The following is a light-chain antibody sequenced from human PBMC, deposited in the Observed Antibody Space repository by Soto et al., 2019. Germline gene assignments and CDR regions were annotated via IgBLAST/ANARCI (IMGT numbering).Light chain of an antibody. V-gene: IGKV1-39*01. J-gene: IGKJ1*01. CDR1: QSISNY. CDR2: LAS. Sequence: DIQMTQSPSSLSASVGDRVTITCRASQSISNYLNWYQQRPGKAPKLLIYLASSLSSGVPSKFSGSGSGTDFTLTISVLQPEDSANYYCQQTYKTPLTFGQGTKVDIK. CDR3: QQTYKTPLT.